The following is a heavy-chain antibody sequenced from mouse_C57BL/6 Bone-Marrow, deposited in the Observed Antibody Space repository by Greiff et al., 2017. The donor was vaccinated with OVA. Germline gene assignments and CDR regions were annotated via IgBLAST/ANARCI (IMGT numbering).Heavy chain of an antibody. D-gene: IGHD2-5*01. V-gene: IGHV5-2*03. J-gene: IGHJ2*01. CDR3: ARRGSNYGY. CDR2: INSDGGSP. Sequence: EVKLMESGGGLVQPGESLKLSCESSEYAFPYYDMSWVRQTPEKRLELVAAINSDGGSPYYPDTMESRFTISRDNPKKTLYLQMSSLRSEDTAVYYCARRGSNYGYWGQGTTLTGSS. CDR1: EYAFPYYD.